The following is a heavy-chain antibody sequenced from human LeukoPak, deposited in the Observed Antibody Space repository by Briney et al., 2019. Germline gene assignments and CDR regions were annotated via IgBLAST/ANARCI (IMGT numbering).Heavy chain of an antibody. CDR3: ARSSGTGTFSY. V-gene: IGHV4-39*02. CDR2: VYYGRSP. J-gene: IGHJ4*02. CDR1: GDSISRSTYY. D-gene: IGHD6-25*01. Sequence: SETLSLTCTVSGDSISRSTYYWAWIRQPPGRGLEWIGSVYYGRSPYFNPSLESRATISVDTSKNHFSLKMSSVTAADTAVYYCARSSGTGTFSYWGQGTLVTVSS.